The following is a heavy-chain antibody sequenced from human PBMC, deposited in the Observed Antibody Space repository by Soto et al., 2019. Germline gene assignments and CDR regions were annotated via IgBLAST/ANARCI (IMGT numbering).Heavy chain of an antibody. D-gene: IGHD3-10*01. CDR2: IKSKTSGETT. V-gene: IGHV3-15*01. Sequence: EVQLVESGGGLVKPGGSLRLSCATSGFTFSPAWMSWVRQAPGKGLEWVALIKSKTSGETTDYAAPVKGRFTISRDDSKNTAFLQMDSLKTEDTAVYYCVIDDAARGVGEFDYWGQGSLVTVSS. CDR1: GFTFSPAW. J-gene: IGHJ4*02. CDR3: VIDDAARGVGEFDY.